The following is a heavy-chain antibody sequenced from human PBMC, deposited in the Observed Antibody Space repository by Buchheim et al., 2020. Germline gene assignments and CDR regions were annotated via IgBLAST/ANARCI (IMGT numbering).Heavy chain of an antibody. CDR1: GGSISTYY. CDR3: AIGPYSSGWYGNWFDP. J-gene: IGHJ5*02. D-gene: IGHD6-19*01. V-gene: IGHV4-59*12. CDR2: NNHSGST. Sequence: QVQLQESGPGLVKPSETLSLTCTVSGGSISTYYWSWIRQPPGKGLEWIGKNNHSGSTNYNPSLKRRVTISVDTSKNQFSLKLSSVTAADTAVYYCAIGPYSSGWYGNWFDPWGQGTL.